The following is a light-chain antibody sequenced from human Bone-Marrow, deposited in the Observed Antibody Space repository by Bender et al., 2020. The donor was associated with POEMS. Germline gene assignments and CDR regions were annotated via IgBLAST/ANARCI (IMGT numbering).Light chain of an antibody. V-gene: IGLV2-23*01. CDR1: SSDVGTYNL. Sequence: QSALTQAASVSGSPGQSITISCTETSSDVGTYNLVSWYQQHPGKAPKLVIYEGSKRPSGVSHRFSGSKSGNTASLTISGLQAEDEADYYCCSIAASGVFGGGTKVIVL. CDR2: EGS. CDR3: CSIAASGV. J-gene: IGLJ3*02.